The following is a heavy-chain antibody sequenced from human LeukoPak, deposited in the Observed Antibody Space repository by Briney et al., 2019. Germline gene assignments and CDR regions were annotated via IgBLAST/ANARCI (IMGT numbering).Heavy chain of an antibody. Sequence: SETLSLTCTVSGGSISSYYWSWIRQPPGKGLEWIGYIYYSGSTNYNPSLKSRVTISVDTSKNQFSLELSSVTAADTAVYYCARSVGPDRPFDYWGQGTLVTVSS. D-gene: IGHD1-14*01. V-gene: IGHV4-59*08. CDR1: GGSISSYY. CDR2: IYYSGST. J-gene: IGHJ4*02. CDR3: ARSVGPDRPFDY.